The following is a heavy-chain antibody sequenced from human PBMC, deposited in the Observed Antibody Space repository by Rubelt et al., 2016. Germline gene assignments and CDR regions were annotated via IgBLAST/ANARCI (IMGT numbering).Heavy chain of an antibody. CDR2: INHSGST. D-gene: IGHD3-10*01. CDR3: ARGYRTSGYNWFDP. V-gene: IGHV4-34*01. CDR1: GGSFSGYY. J-gene: IGHJ5*02. Sequence: QVQLQQWGAGLLKPSETLSLTCAVYGGSFSGYYWSWIRQPPGKGLEWIGEINHSGSTNYNPSLKSRVTISVDTSKNQFSLKLSSVTAAETAGYYCARGYRTSGYNWFDPWGQGTLVTVSS.